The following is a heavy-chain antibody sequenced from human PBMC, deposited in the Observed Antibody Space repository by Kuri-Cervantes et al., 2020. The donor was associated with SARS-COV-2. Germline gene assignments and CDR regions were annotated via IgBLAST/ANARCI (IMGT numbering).Heavy chain of an antibody. CDR3: ARELGLTTVNWFDP. Sequence: GSLRLSCTVSGGSISSYYWSWIRQPPGKGLEWIGYIYYSGSTNYNPSLKSRVTISVDTSKNQFSLKLSSVTAADTAVYCCARELGLTTVNWFDPWGQGTLVTVSS. J-gene: IGHJ5*02. CDR2: IYYSGST. V-gene: IGHV4-59*01. D-gene: IGHD4-17*01. CDR1: GGSISSYY.